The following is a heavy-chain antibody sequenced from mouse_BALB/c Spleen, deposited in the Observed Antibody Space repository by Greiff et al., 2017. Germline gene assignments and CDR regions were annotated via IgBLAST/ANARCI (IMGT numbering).Heavy chain of an antibody. CDR2: IYPGNVNT. CDR1: GYTFTSYY. J-gene: IGHJ2*01. Sequence: QVQLKQSGPELVKPGASVRISCKASGYTFTSYYIHWVKQRPGQGLEWIGWIYPGNVNTKYNEKFKGKATLTADKSSSTAYMQLSSLTSEDSAVYFCARSGVGSFFDYWGQGTTRTVSS. CDR3: ARSGVGSFFDY. V-gene: IGHV1S56*01. D-gene: IGHD1-1*01.